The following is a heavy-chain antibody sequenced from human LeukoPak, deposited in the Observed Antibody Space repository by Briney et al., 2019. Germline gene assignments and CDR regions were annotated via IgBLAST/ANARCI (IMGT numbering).Heavy chain of an antibody. CDR1: GFTFSSYA. CDR2: ISGSGGST. J-gene: IGHJ4*02. D-gene: IGHD3-22*01. V-gene: IGHV3-23*01. CDR3: AKALNYYDSSGNDY. Sequence: GGPLRLSCAASGFTFSSYAMSWVRQAPGKGLEWVSAISGSGGSTYYADSVKGRFTISRDNSKNTLYLQMNSLRAEDTAVYYCAKALNYYDSSGNDYWGQGTLVTVSS.